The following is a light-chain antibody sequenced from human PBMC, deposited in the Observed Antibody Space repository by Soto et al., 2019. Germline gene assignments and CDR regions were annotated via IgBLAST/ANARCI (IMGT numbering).Light chain of an antibody. CDR3: QHYNNWPPWT. CDR1: QSVRST. CDR2: GAS. J-gene: IGKJ1*01. V-gene: IGKV3-15*01. Sequence: EIVLTQSPGTLSLSPGERATLACRASQSVRSTFLAWYQQKPGQAPRLLISGASTRATGIPARFSGSGSGTEFTLIISSLQSEDFAVYYCQHYNNWPPWTFGQGTKVDIK.